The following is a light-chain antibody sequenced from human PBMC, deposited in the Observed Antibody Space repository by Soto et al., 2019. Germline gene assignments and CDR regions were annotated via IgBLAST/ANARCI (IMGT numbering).Light chain of an antibody. J-gene: IGKJ2*01. V-gene: IGKV3-15*01. Sequence: EMVMTQSPATLSVSPGGRATLSCRASQSISGNLAWYQHKPGQAPRLLIYGGSTKATSIPARYSGSGSGTEFTLTISSLQSEDFAVYYCQQYNNWPPYTFGQGTKLEIK. CDR1: QSISGN. CDR3: QQYNNWPPYT. CDR2: GGS.